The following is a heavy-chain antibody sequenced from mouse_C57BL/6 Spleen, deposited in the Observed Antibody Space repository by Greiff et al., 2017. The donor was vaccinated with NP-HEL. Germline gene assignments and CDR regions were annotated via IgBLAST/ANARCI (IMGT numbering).Heavy chain of an antibody. J-gene: IGHJ3*01. CDR2: IDPNSGGT. Sequence: VQLQQPGAELVKPGASVKLSCKASGYTFTSSWMHWVKQRPGRVLEWIGRIDPNSGGTKYNEKFKSKATLTVDKPSSTAYMQLSSLTSEDSAVYYCARERYDGYYFAYWGQGTLVTVSA. V-gene: IGHV1-72*01. D-gene: IGHD2-3*01. CDR3: ARERYDGYYFAY. CDR1: GYTFTSSW.